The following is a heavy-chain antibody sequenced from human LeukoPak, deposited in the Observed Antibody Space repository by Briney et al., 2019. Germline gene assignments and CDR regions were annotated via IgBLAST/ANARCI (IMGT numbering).Heavy chain of an antibody. CDR3: ANRGVVIRVILVRFHKQAYYFDA. Sequence: GRSLCLSCAVSGITLSNYGMSCVREAPGKGLEWVAGISASVGRTNDADPVKGSFTISRDNAKNTLYLQMNSLRAEDTAVYFCANRGVVIRVILVRFHKQAYYFDAWGQGALVTVSS. D-gene: IGHD3-10*01. J-gene: IGHJ4*02. CDR1: GITLSNYG. V-gene: IGHV3-23*01. CDR2: ISASVGRT.